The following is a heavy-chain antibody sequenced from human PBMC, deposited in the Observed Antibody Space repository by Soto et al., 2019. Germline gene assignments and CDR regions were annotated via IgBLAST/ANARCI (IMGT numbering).Heavy chain of an antibody. CDR1: GFTFSSYA. Sequence: PGGSLRLSCAASGFTFSSYAMHWVRQAPGKGLEWVAVISYDGSNKYYADSVKGRFTISRDNSKNTLYLQMNSLRAEDTAVYYCAKSITMIVVVIDDAFDIRGQGTMVTVSS. J-gene: IGHJ3*02. CDR2: ISYDGSNK. CDR3: AKSITMIVVVIDDAFDI. V-gene: IGHV3-30-3*01. D-gene: IGHD3-22*01.